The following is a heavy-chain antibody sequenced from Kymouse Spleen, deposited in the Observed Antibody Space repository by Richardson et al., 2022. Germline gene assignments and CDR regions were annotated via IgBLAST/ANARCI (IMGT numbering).Heavy chain of an antibody. Sequence: QVQLQESGPGLVKPSQTLSLTCTVSGGSISSGGYYWSWIRQHPGKGLEWIGYIYYSGSTYYNPSLKSRVTISVDTSKNQFSLKLSSVTAADTAVYYCARGGDIVVVPAAYYYYYGMDVWGQGTTVTVSS. D-gene: IGHD2-2*02. CDR1: GGSISSGGYY. CDR3: ARGGDIVVVPAAYYYYYGMDV. CDR2: IYYSGST. V-gene: IGHV4-31*03. J-gene: IGHJ6*02.